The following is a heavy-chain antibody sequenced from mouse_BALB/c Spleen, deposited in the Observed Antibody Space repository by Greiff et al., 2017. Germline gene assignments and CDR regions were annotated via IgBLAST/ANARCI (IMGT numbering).Heavy chain of an antibody. CDR2: ISSGGSYT. CDR1: GFTFSSYA. Sequence: EVQVVESGGGLVKPGGSLKLSCAASGFTFSSYAMSWVRQSPEKRLEWVAEISSGGSYTYYPDTVTGRFTISRDNAKNTLYLEMSSLRSEDTAMYYCARVKDAMDYWGQGTSVTVSS. V-gene: IGHV5-9-4*01. J-gene: IGHJ4*01. CDR3: ARVKDAMDY.